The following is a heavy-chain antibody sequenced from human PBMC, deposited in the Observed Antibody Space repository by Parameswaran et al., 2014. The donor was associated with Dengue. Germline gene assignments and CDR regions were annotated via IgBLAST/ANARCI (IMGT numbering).Heavy chain of an antibody. Sequence: SETLSLTCTVSGDSINNRDYYWGWIRQPPGKGLEWIGSIYYSGSTYYKPSLKSRVTISVDTSRKQFSLRLGSVTASDTAVYYCARHASSSWVWGYGLDVWGHGTTVTVSS. CDR2: IYYSGST. D-gene: IGHD6-13*01. CDR3: ARHASSSWVWGYGLDV. J-gene: IGHJ6*02. CDR1: GDSINNRDYY. V-gene: IGHV4-39*01.